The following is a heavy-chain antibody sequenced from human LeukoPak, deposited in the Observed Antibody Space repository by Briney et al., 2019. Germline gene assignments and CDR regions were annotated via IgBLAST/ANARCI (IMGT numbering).Heavy chain of an antibody. CDR3: ARGATIAAAGDYYFDY. D-gene: IGHD6-13*01. CDR2: ISYDGSNK. Sequence: GGSLRLSCAASGFTFSSYAMHWVRQASGKGLEWVAVISYDGSNKYYADSVKGRFTISRDNSKNTLYLQMNSLRAEDTAVYYCARGATIAAAGDYYFDYWGQGTLVTVSP. V-gene: IGHV3-30-3*01. CDR1: GFTFSSYA. J-gene: IGHJ4*02.